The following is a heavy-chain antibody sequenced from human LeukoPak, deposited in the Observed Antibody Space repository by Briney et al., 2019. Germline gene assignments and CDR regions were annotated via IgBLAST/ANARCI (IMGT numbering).Heavy chain of an antibody. J-gene: IGHJ4*02. CDR3: ARLRDTVTSASDY. CDR1: GFSIKSYS. D-gene: IGHD5-18*01. Sequence: PGGSLRLSCAASGFSIKSYSMTWVRQAPGKGLEWAATISSSGGYIYYADSVKDRFTISRDTVQNSLFLQLNSLRVEDTAVYNCARLRDTVTSASDYWGQGTLVTVSS. V-gene: IGHV3-21*01. CDR2: ISSSGGYI.